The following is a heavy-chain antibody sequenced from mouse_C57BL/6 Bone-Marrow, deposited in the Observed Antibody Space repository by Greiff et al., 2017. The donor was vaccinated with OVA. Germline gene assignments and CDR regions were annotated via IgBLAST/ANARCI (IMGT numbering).Heavy chain of an antibody. CDR1: GFTFSSYA. J-gene: IGHJ3*01. Sequence: EVNVVESGGGLVKPGGSLKLSCAASGFTFSSYAMSWVRQTPEKRLEWVATISDGGSYTYYPDNVKGRFTISRDNAKNNLYLQMSHLKSEDTAMYYCAKVFAYWGQGTLVTVSA. CDR2: ISDGGSYT. CDR3: AKVFAY. V-gene: IGHV5-4*03.